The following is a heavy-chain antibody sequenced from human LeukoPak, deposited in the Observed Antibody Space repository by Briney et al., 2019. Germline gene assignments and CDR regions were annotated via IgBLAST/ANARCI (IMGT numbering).Heavy chain of an antibody. CDR1: GFTVSSNH. D-gene: IGHD6-19*01. Sequence: GGSLRLSCAASGFTVSSNHMSWVRQAPGKGLEWVSLIYSGSPPYTGGTTYYADSVKGRFTISRDNSKNTLYLQMSSLRAEDTAVYYCARDPQSDGSGWYPYFDYWGQGTLVTVSS. V-gene: IGHV3-NL1*01. J-gene: IGHJ4*02. CDR3: ARDPQSDGSGWYPYFDY. CDR2: IYSGSPPYTGGTT.